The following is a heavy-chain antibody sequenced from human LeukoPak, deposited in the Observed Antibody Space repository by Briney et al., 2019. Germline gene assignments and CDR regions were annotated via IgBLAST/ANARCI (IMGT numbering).Heavy chain of an antibody. Sequence: SETLSLTCTVSGGSISSGGYYWSWIRQHPGKGLEWIGYIYYSGSAYYNPSLKSRVTISVDTSKNQFSLKLSSVTAADTAVYYCASAFSENDAFDIWGQGTMVTVSS. V-gene: IGHV4-31*03. J-gene: IGHJ3*02. CDR2: IYYSGSA. CDR3: ASAFSENDAFDI. CDR1: GGSISSGGYY.